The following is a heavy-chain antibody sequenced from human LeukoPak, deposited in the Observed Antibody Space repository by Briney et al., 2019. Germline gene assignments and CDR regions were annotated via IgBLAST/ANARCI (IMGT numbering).Heavy chain of an antibody. Sequence: GASVKVSCKASGGTFSSYTISWVRQAPGQGLEWMGWISAYNGNTNYAQKLQGRVTMTTDTSTSTAYMELRSLRSDDTAVYYCARDYGPRYYDSSGLLFDIWGQGTMVTVSS. CDR2: ISAYNGNT. CDR3: ARDYGPRYYDSSGLLFDI. CDR1: GGTFSSYT. D-gene: IGHD3-22*01. V-gene: IGHV1-18*01. J-gene: IGHJ3*02.